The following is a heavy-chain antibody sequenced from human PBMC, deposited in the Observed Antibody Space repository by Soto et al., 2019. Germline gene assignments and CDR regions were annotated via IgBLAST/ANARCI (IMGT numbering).Heavy chain of an antibody. CDR3: ARGDTSMVFGY. D-gene: IGHD5-18*01. Sequence: SETLSLTCTVSGGCISSGGSYWNWIRQHPGKGLEWIGYIYYTGSTYYDPSLKSRVTISVDTSTNQFSLKLSSVTAADTAVYYCARGDTSMVFGYWGQGTLVTVSS. CDR2: IYYTGST. CDR1: GGCISSGGSY. V-gene: IGHV4-31*03. J-gene: IGHJ4*02.